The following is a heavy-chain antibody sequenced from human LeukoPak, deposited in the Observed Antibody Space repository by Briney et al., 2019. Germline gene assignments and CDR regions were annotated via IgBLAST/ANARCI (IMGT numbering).Heavy chain of an antibody. D-gene: IGHD4-11*01. CDR1: GFTFSSYW. CDR3: ARDQHYSNYVTWFDP. Sequence: GGSLRLSCAASGFTFSSYWMSWVRQAPGKGLEWVANIKQDGSEKYYVDSVKGRFTISRDNAKNSLYLQMNSLRAEDTAVYYCARDQHYSNYVTWFDPWGQGTLVTVSS. CDR2: IKQDGSEK. V-gene: IGHV3-7*01. J-gene: IGHJ5*02.